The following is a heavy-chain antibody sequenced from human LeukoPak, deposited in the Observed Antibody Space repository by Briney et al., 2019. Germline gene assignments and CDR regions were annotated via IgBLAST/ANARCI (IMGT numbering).Heavy chain of an antibody. CDR2: ISAYNGNT. Sequence: ASVKVSCKASGYTFTSYGISWVRQAPGQGLERMGWISAYNGNTNYTQKLQGRVTMTTDTSTSTAYMELRSLRSDDTAVYYCARDPGQNWYFDLWGRGTLVTVSS. J-gene: IGHJ2*01. CDR3: ARDPGQNWYFDL. CDR1: GYTFTSYG. V-gene: IGHV1-18*01.